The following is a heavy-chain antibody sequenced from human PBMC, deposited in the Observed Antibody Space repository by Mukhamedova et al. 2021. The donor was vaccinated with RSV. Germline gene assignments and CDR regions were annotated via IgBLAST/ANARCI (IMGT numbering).Heavy chain of an antibody. J-gene: IGHJ4*02. Sequence: WVGNIYYSGSTKFNPSLKSRVAISIDTSKNQFSLRLRSVTAADTAMYYCARVSYDYVWGSYRPHLDYWGLGTLVTVSS. CDR3: ARVSYDYVWGSYRPHLDY. CDR2: IYYSGST. D-gene: IGHD3-16*02. V-gene: IGHV4-59*01.